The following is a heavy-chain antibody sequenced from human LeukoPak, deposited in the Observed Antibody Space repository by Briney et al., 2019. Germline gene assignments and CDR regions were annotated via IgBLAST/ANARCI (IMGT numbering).Heavy chain of an antibody. CDR1: GDSVSSNSAA. V-gene: IGHV6-1*01. CDR3: ARDRGGYNFYFDY. J-gene: IGHJ4*02. Sequence: RSQTLSLTCAISGDSVSSNSAAWNWIRQSQSRGLEWLGRTYYRSKWYKDYAVSVQSRITINPDTSKNQFSLQLNSVTPEDTAVYYCARDRGGYNFYFDYWGQGTLVTVSS. D-gene: IGHD5-24*01. CDR2: TYYRSKWYK.